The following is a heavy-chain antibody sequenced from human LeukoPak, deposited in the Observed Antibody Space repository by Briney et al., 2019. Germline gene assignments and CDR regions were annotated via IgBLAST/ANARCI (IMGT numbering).Heavy chain of an antibody. J-gene: IGHJ4*02. D-gene: IGHD2-21*02. CDR1: GYTFNSYG. CDR2: ISIYTGNT. CDR3: ARVRGTALTAYPGYFDY. Sequence: ASVKVSCKASGYTFNSYGISWVRQAPGQDLEWMGWISIYTGNTKYGEKFQGRATMTRDTSTSTAYLEVRSLSSDDTAVYYCARVRGTALTAYPGYFDYWGQGTLVTVSS. V-gene: IGHV1-18*04.